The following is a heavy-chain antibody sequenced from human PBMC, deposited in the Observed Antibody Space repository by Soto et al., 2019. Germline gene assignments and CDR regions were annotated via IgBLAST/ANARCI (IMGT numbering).Heavy chain of an antibody. V-gene: IGHV1-46*01. Sequence: ASVKVSCKASGYTFTSYYMHWVRRAPGQGLEWMGIINPSGGSTSYAQKFQGRVTMTRDTSTSTVYMELSSLRSEDTAVYYCAKDEKDIVLVPAAVHYYYYGMDVWGQGTTVTVSS. CDR2: INPSGGST. CDR3: AKDEKDIVLVPAAVHYYYYGMDV. CDR1: GYTFTSYY. J-gene: IGHJ6*02. D-gene: IGHD2-2*01.